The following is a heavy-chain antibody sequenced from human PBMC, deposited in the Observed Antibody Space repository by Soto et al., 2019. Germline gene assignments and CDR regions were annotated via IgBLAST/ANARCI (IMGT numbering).Heavy chain of an antibody. D-gene: IGHD2-15*01. Sequence: SETLSLTCAVYGGSFSGYYWSWIRQPPGKGLEWIGEINHSGSTNYNPSLKSRVTISVDTSKNQFSLKLSSVTAADTAVYYCARGNCSGGSGPNGGWFDPWGQGTLVTVSS. CDR3: ARGNCSGGSGPNGGWFDP. J-gene: IGHJ5*02. V-gene: IGHV4-34*01. CDR2: INHSGST. CDR1: GGSFSGYY.